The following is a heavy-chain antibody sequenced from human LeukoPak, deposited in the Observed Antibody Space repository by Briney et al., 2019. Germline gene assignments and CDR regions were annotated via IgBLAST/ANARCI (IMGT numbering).Heavy chain of an antibody. V-gene: IGHV3-53*01. CDR3: ASSKYGSGSHSWFDP. Sequence: PGGSLRLSCAASGFTVSTNYMTWVRQAPGKGLEWVSVIHSGGGTYYADSVKGRFTISRDNSKNTLYLQMNSLRGEDTAVYYCASSKYGSGSHSWFDPWGQGTLVTVSS. D-gene: IGHD3-10*01. J-gene: IGHJ5*02. CDR2: IHSGGGT. CDR1: GFTVSTNY.